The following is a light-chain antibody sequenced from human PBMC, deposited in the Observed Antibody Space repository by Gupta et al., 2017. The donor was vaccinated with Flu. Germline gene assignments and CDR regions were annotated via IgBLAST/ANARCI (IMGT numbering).Light chain of an antibody. CDR1: SPNIGNNY. CDR3: GTWDSSLSAGPYV. V-gene: IGLV1-51*02. CDR2: ENN. J-gene: IGLJ1*01. Sequence: QSVLTQPPSVSAAPGQKVTISCSGSSPNIGNNYVSWYQQLPGTAPKLLIYENNKRPSGIPDRFSGSKSGTSATLGITGLQTGDEADYYCGTWDSSLSAGPYVFGTGTKVTVL.